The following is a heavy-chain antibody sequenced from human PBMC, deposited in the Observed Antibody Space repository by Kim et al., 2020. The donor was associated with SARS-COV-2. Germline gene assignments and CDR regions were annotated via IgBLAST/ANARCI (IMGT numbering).Heavy chain of an antibody. D-gene: IGHD3-9*01. Sequence: GGSLRLSCAASGFAFGSYGMTWVRQVPGKGLEWVSGISGGGARTYYTDSVKGRFIVSRDNSKNTLHLQLNSLRADDTAVYYCAKATGYDTDWFNAYWGQGTLVTVSS. CDR1: GFAFGSYG. CDR2: ISGGGART. J-gene: IGHJ4*02. V-gene: IGHV3-23*01. CDR3: AKATGYDTDWFNAY.